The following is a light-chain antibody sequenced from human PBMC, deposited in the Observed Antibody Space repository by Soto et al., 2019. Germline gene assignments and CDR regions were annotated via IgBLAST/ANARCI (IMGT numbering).Light chain of an antibody. CDR1: QNVSSS. J-gene: IGKJ2*01. V-gene: IGKV3-20*01. CDR2: RAS. CDR3: QQYGSSPYT. Sequence: EIVLTQSPGTLSLSPGERATLSCRASQNVSSSLAWYQQKPGQAPRLLIFRASSRAAGIPDRFSGSGSGTDFTLTISRLEPEDFAVFYCQQYGSSPYTFGQGTKLEIK.